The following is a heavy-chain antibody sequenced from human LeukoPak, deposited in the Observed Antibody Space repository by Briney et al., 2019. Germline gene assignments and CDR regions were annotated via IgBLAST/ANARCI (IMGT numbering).Heavy chain of an antibody. CDR1: GFTFSAYA. J-gene: IGHJ3*02. Sequence: GGSLRLSCTASGFTFSAYAMMWVRQAPGKGPEWVAAIRGGGGSAFYADSVKGRFTISRDNSKYTLFLQMNSLRTEDTAVYYCARDPNGDYIGAFDMWGPGTMVTVSS. D-gene: IGHD4-17*01. V-gene: IGHV3-23*01. CDR3: ARDPNGDYIGAFDM. CDR2: IRGGGGSA.